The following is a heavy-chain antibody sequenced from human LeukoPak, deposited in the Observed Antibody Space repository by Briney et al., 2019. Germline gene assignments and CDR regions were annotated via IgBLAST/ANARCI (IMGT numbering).Heavy chain of an antibody. Sequence: SETLSLTCAVYGGSFSGYYWSWIRQPPGKGLEWIGYIYYSGSTNYNPSLKSRVTISVDTSKNQFSLKLSSVTAADTAVYYCAREVRGVNGWFDPWGQGTLVTVSS. V-gene: IGHV4-59*01. J-gene: IGHJ5*02. CDR3: AREVRGVNGWFDP. CDR1: GGSFSGYY. D-gene: IGHD3-10*01. CDR2: IYYSGST.